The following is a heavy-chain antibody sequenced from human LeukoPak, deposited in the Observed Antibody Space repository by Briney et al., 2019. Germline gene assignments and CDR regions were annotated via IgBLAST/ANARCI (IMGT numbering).Heavy chain of an antibody. J-gene: IGHJ4*02. CDR1: GFTFSSYA. CDR2: ISGSGGST. V-gene: IGHV3-23*01. CDR3: AKDSGSYMSTFDY. Sequence: GGSLRLSCAASGFTFSSYAMSWVRQAPGKGLDWVSAISGSGGSTYYADSVKGRFTISRDNSKNTLYLQMNSLRAEDTAVYYCAKDSGSYMSTFDYWGQGTLVTVSS. D-gene: IGHD1-26*01.